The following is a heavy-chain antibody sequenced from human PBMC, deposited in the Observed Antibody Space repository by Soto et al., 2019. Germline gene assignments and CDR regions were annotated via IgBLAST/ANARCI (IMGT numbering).Heavy chain of an antibody. D-gene: IGHD6-19*01. CDR1: GYTFTSYD. CDR3: ARALSSGWYKADAFDI. V-gene: IGHV1-8*01. CDR2: MNPNSGNT. J-gene: IGHJ3*02. Sequence: QVQLVQSGAEVKKPGASVKVSCKASGYTFTSYDINWVRQATGQGLEWMGWMNPNSGNTGYAQKFQGRVTMTRNTSISTAYMEVSSLRSEDTAVYYCARALSSGWYKADAFDIWGQGTMVNVSS.